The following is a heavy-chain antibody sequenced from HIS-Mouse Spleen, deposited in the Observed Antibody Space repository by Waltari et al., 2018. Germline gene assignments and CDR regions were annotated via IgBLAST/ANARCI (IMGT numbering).Heavy chain of an antibody. CDR3: AREIPYSSSWYDWYFDL. Sequence: QLQLQASGPGLVTPSETLSLTCTVSGGSIISSSYYLGWIRQPPGKGLEWIGSIYYSGSTYYNPSLKSRVTISVDTSKNQFSLKLSSVTAADTAVYYCAREIPYSSSWYDWYFDLWGRGTLVTVSS. CDR1: GGSIISSSYY. CDR2: IYYSGST. J-gene: IGHJ2*01. D-gene: IGHD6-13*01. V-gene: IGHV4-39*07.